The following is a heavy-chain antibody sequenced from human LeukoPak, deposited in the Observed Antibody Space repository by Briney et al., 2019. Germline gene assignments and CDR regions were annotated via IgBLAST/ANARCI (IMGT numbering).Heavy chain of an antibody. CDR3: AKTGEQWLVRGDFDY. CDR2: IWYGGSNK. CDR1: GFTFSSYG. V-gene: IGHV3-33*08. J-gene: IGHJ4*02. D-gene: IGHD6-19*01. Sequence: GRSLRLSCAASGFTFSSYGMHWVRQAPGKGLEWVAVIWYGGSNKYYADSVKGRFTISRDNSKNTLYLQMNSLRAEDTVLYYCAKTGEQWLVRGDFDYWGQGTLVTVSS.